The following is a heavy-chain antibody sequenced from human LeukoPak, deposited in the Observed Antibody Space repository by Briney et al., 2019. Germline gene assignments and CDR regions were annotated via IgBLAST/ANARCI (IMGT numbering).Heavy chain of an antibody. CDR1: GFTFSSYW. D-gene: IGHD2-15*01. J-gene: IGHJ5*01. CDR3: ARDIADCSSGICYNIRFDS. CDR2: IKQDGSEK. Sequence: PGGSLRLSCAASGFTFSSYWMSWVRQAPGKGLEWVANIKQDGSEKYYVDSVKGRFTISRDDAKNSVYLQMNSLRAEDTAVYFCARDIADCSSGICYNIRFDSWGQGTRVIVSS. V-gene: IGHV3-7*01.